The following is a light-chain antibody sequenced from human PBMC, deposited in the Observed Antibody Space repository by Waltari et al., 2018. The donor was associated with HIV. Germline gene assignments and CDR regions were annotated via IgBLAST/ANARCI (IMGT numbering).Light chain of an antibody. V-gene: IGKV3-20*01. Sequence: EIVLPQSPGTLSLSPGARATLSCKTSQSVSSRFLAWYQQNPGQAPRLLSYGTSNSATGIPVRFSGSGSGTDFTLSINSLEPEDFVVYYCQQYGTSPKTFGQGTKVEIK. J-gene: IGKJ1*01. CDR3: QQYGTSPKT. CDR1: QSVSSRF. CDR2: GTS.